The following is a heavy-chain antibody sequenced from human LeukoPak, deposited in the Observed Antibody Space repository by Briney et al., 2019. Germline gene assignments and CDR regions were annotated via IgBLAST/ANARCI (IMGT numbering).Heavy chain of an antibody. CDR2: INPRGGST. V-gene: IGHV1-46*01. CDR3: ARGLSRSRAARPLPFY. D-gene: IGHD6-6*01. Sequence: ASLKVSCEASGYTLTSYNMHAVCDTPLQRVERVGIINPRGGSTSYAQKYQGRVTMTRETSTSTVYMELSSLRSEDTAVYYCARGLSRSRAARPLPFYWGQGTLVTVSS. CDR1: GYTLTSYN. J-gene: IGHJ4*02.